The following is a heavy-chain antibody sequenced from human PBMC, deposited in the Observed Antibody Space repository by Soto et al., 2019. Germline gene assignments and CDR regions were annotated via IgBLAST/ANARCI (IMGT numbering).Heavy chain of an antibody. CDR3: ARHAIKPPGY. J-gene: IGHJ4*02. CDR2: IYYSWST. D-gene: IGHD5-12*01. V-gene: IGHV4-39*01. Sequence: QLQLQESGPGLVKPSETLSLTCTVSGGSISSSSYYWGWIRQPPGKGLEWIGSIYYSWSTYYNPALKSPVTMSVDTSNNQFSLKLSSVTAADTAVYCCARHAIKPPGYWGQGTLVPVSS. CDR1: GGSISSSSYY.